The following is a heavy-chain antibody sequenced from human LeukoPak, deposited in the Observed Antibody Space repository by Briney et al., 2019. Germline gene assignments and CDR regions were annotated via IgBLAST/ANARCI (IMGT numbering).Heavy chain of an antibody. CDR3: ARRAPNSSGWYWGVDY. Sequence: GESLKISCKGSGYSFTSYWIGWVRQMPGKGLEWMGIIYPGDSDTRYSPSFQGQVTISADKSISTAYLQWGSLKASDTAMYYCARRAPNSSGWYWGVDYWGQGTLVTVSS. CDR2: IYPGDSDT. V-gene: IGHV5-51*01. J-gene: IGHJ4*02. D-gene: IGHD6-19*01. CDR1: GYSFTSYW.